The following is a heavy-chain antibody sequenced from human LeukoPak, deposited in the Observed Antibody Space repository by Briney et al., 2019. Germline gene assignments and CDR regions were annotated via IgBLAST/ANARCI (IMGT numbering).Heavy chain of an antibody. CDR1: GGSVSSGIFY. CDR2: IYYSGST. Sequence: SETLSLTCTVSGGSVSSGIFYWSWIRQPPGKGLQWIGYIYYSGSTYYNPSLKSRVTISVDTSKNQFSLKLSSVTAADTAVYYCARDWDSYGHIFDYWGQGTLVTVSS. V-gene: IGHV4-30-4*08. J-gene: IGHJ4*02. CDR3: ARDWDSYGHIFDY. D-gene: IGHD5-18*01.